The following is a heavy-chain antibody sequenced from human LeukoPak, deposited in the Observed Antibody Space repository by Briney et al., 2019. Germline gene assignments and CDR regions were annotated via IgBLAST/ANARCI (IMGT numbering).Heavy chain of an antibody. CDR1: GFTFSSHG. J-gene: IGHJ4*02. V-gene: IGHV3-21*01. CDR2: ISGSGGNT. Sequence: GETLRLSCAASGFTFSSHGMNWVRQAPGKGLEWVSGISGSGGNTYYADSVKGRFTISRDNAKNSLYLQMNSLRAEDTAVYYCARGTRWLTGPPDYWGQGTLVTVSS. CDR3: ARGTRWLTGPPDY. D-gene: IGHD7-27*01.